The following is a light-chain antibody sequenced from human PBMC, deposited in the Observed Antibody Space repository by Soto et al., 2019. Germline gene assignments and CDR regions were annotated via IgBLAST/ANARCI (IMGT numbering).Light chain of an antibody. CDR2: ASS. Sequence: DIQMTQSPSSLSASVGDRVTITCRASQGISNYLAWHQQKPGKVPKLLIYASSTFQSGVPSRFSGSGSGTDSAHIISRRQPEDVANYYCQKYNSAPYTFGQGTKLEIK. J-gene: IGKJ2*01. CDR3: QKYNSAPYT. CDR1: QGISNY. V-gene: IGKV1-27*01.